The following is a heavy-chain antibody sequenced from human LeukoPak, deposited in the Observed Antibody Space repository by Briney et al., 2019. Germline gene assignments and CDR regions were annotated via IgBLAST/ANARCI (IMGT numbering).Heavy chain of an antibody. Sequence: GGSLRLFCAASGFTFSNFGMHWVRQAPGKGLEWVAVISYDGKNEYYTDSVKGRFTISRDNAKNTVYLQMNSLKPEDTAVYYCAKQMAVDYFDYWGQGTLVTVSS. D-gene: IGHD5-24*01. V-gene: IGHV3-30*18. CDR3: AKQMAVDYFDY. J-gene: IGHJ4*02. CDR1: GFTFSNFG. CDR2: ISYDGKNE.